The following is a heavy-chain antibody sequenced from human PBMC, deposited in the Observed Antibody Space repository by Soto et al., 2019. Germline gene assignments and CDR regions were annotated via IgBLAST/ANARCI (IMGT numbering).Heavy chain of an antibody. V-gene: IGHV1-18*01. Sequence: GVSVKVACKASGYTFTAYGINWVRQEPGQGLEWMGWISNYNGNTNYGQKLQGRLTMTTDTSTSTAYMELRSLRSDDTAVYYCASFTATGPLDYWRQVTLVTVSS. J-gene: IGHJ4*02. CDR3: ASFTATGPLDY. CDR2: ISNYNGNT. CDR1: GYTFTAYG. D-gene: IGHD5-18*01.